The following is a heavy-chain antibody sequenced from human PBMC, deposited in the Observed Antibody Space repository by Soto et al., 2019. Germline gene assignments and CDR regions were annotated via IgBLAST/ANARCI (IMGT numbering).Heavy chain of an antibody. J-gene: IGHJ6*03. CDR2: INPSDGNT. Sequence: ASVKVSCKASGYTFTSYYMHWVRQAPGQGLEWMGRINPSDGNTSYPQNLQGRVTMTRDTSTRTVYMELSSLRSEDTAVYYCARGHLAVVPVASWFYYMDVWGKGTTVTVSS. D-gene: IGHD2-2*01. CDR1: GYTFTSYY. CDR3: ARGHLAVVPVASWFYYMDV. V-gene: IGHV1-46*04.